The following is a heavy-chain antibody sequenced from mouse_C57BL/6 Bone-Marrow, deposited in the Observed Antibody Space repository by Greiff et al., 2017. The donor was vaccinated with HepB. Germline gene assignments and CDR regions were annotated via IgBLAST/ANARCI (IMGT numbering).Heavy chain of an antibody. CDR3: ARESLLGCYFDY. Sequence: EVKVEESGAELVKPGASVKLSCTASGFNIKDYYMHWVKQRTEQGLEWIGRIDPEDGETKYAPKFQGKATITADTSSNTAYLQLSSLTSEDTAVYYCARESLLGCYFDYWGQGTTLTVSS. CDR2: IDPEDGET. V-gene: IGHV14-2*01. CDR1: GFNIKDYY. J-gene: IGHJ2*01. D-gene: IGHD4-1*01.